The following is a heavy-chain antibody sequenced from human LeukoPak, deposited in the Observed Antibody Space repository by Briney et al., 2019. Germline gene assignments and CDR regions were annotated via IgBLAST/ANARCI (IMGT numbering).Heavy chain of an antibody. V-gene: IGHV4-38-2*02. D-gene: IGHD3-16*02. CDR3: AREGRENIAIGVD. Sequence: KTSETLSLTCTVSGYSISSGYYWGWFRQTPGKGLEWIASISHSGSPYYNPSLKSRVTISGDLSRNLFSLTLNSVTAADAAVHYCAREGRENIAIGVDWGQGALVTVSS. CDR2: ISHSGSP. J-gene: IGHJ4*02. CDR1: GYSISSGYY.